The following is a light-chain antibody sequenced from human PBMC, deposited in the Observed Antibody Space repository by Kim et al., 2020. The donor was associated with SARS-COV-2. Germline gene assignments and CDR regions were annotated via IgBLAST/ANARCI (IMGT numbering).Light chain of an antibody. J-gene: IGLJ2*01. CDR2: EGD. CDR1: SSDVGSYNL. Sequence: GQSVTISCTGTSSDVGSYNLVSWYQQHPGKAPKLMIFEGDKRPSGVSHRFSASKSGNSASLTISGLQAEDEADYYCCSYAGTSTLLFGGGTQLTVL. CDR3: CSYAGTSTLL. V-gene: IGLV2-23*01.